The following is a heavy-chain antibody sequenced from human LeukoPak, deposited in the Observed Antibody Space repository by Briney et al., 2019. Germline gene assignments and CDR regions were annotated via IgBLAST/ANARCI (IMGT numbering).Heavy chain of an antibody. CDR3: ARDLSNSGSFLFDY. V-gene: IGHV3-7*01. Sequence: GGSLRLSCAASGFTFSSYWMSWVRQAPGKGLEWVANIKQDGSEKYYVDSVKGRFTISRDNAKNSLYLQMNSLRAEDTAVYYCARDLSNSGSFLFDYWGQGTLVTVSS. CDR1: GFTFSSYW. J-gene: IGHJ4*02. D-gene: IGHD1-26*01. CDR2: IKQDGSEK.